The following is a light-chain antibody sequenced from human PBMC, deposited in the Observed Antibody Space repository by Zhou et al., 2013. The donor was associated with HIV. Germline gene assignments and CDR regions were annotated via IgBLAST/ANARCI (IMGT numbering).Light chain of an antibody. J-gene: IGKJ3*01. CDR2: GAS. V-gene: IGKV3-15*01. Sequence: EIVLTQSPATLSLSPGERATLSCRASQSISNYLAWYQQKPGQAPRLLTNGASTRATGIPATFSGSGSGTEFTLTISSLQSEDYAVYYCQQYNAWPFTFGPGTIVDVK. CDR1: QSISNY. CDR3: QQYNAWPFT.